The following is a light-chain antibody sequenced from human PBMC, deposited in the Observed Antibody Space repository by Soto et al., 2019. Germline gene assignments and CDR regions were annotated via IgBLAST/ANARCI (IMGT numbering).Light chain of an antibody. CDR1: QGFSNY. CDR3: QKYNSAPRT. Sequence: DIQMTQSPSSLSASVGDRVTITCRATQGFSNYVAWYQQKPGKVPKLLIYDASTLQSGVPSRFSGSGSETDFTLTISSLQPEDVATYYCQKYNSAPRTFGQGTKVDIK. J-gene: IGKJ1*01. V-gene: IGKV1-27*01. CDR2: DAS.